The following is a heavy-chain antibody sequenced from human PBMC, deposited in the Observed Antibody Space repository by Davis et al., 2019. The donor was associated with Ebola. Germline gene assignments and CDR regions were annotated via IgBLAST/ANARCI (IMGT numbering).Heavy chain of an antibody. Sequence: GASLKISCAASGFAFSDYWMHWVRQAPGRGPEWVSRINPDGTNVGYADFVKGRFTISRDNTKNTLYVQMNSLGADDTALYYCASSVWPHTLAHWGQGTPVTVSS. V-gene: IGHV3-74*01. CDR2: INPDGTNV. D-gene: IGHD6-19*01. CDR3: ASSVWPHTLAH. J-gene: IGHJ4*02. CDR1: GFAFSDYW.